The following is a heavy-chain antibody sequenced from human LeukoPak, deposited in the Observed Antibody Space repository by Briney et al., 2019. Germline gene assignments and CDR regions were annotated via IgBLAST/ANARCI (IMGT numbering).Heavy chain of an antibody. V-gene: IGHV4-39*01. CDR3: ASEPYGSGSFLGAFDI. J-gene: IGHJ3*02. D-gene: IGHD3-10*01. CDR2: IYYSGST. Sequence: PSETLSLTCAVSEDSIRSSAYYWGWIRQPPGKGLEWIGSIYYSGSTYYNPSLKSRVTISIDTSKNQFSLKLSSVTAADTAVYYCASEPYGSGSFLGAFDIWGQRTMVTVSS. CDR1: EDSIRSSAYY.